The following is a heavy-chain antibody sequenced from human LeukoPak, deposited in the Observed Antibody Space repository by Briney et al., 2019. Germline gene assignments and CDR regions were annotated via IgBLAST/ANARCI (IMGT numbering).Heavy chain of an antibody. D-gene: IGHD6-13*01. CDR1: GGSISSYY. Sequence: SETLSLTRTVSGGSISSYYWSWIRQPPGKGLEWIGYIYYIGSTNYNPSLKSRVTISVDTSKNQFSLKLSSVTAADTAVYYCARDKAAPGHPDYWGQGTLVTVSS. CDR3: ARDKAAPGHPDY. CDR2: IYYIGST. J-gene: IGHJ4*02. V-gene: IGHV4-59*01.